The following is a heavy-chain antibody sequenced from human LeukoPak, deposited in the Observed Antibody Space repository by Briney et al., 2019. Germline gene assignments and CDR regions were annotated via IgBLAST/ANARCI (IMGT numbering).Heavy chain of an antibody. Sequence: SETLSLTCTVSGGSIRSYYWTWIRQPPGKGLEWIGNIYYSGSTNYNPSLKSRVTISVDTSKNQFSLKLRSVTAADTAVYYCARDYGSGSYPYFYYNYMDVWGKGTTVTISS. CDR1: GGSIRSYY. CDR3: ARDYGSGSYPYFYYNYMDV. CDR2: IYYSGST. J-gene: IGHJ6*03. D-gene: IGHD3-10*01. V-gene: IGHV4-59*01.